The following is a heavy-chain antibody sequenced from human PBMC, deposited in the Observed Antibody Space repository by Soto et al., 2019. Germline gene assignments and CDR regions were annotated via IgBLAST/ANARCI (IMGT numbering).Heavy chain of an antibody. D-gene: IGHD3-22*01. CDR2: ISADNGNT. CDR3: ARTYYYDSSGYHGDY. CDR1: GYTFTSYG. J-gene: IGHJ4*02. Sequence: QVQLVQSGAEVKKPGASVKVSCKASGYTFTSYGISWVRQAPGQGLEWMGWISADNGNTNYAQKLQGRVTMTTDTSTSTAYVELRSLRSDDTAVYYCARTYYYDSSGYHGDYWGQGTLVTVSS. V-gene: IGHV1-18*01.